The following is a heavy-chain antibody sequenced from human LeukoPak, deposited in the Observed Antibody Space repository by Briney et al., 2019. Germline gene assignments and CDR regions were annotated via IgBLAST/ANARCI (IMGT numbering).Heavy chain of an antibody. D-gene: IGHD6-13*01. CDR2: MKYDGSEK. CDR3: ARDIEAAGLFLDY. CDR1: GFTFSSYW. J-gene: IGHJ4*02. Sequence: GGSLRLSCAASGFTFSSYWMSWVRQAPGKGLEWVANMKYDGSEKYYVDSVKCRFTISRDNAKNSLYLQMNSLRAEDTAVYYCARDIEAAGLFLDYWGQGTLVTVSS. V-gene: IGHV3-7*01.